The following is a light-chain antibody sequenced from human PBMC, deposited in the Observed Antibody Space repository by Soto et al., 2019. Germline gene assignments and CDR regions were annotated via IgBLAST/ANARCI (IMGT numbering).Light chain of an antibody. V-gene: IGLV2-23*01. CDR3: CSYAGSSTLV. Sequence: QSVLTQPASVSGSPXQSITXSXTGTSSDVGSYNLVSWYQQHPGKAPKLMIYEGSKRPSGVSNRFSGSKSGNTASLTISGLQAEDEADYYCCSYAGSSTLVFGGGTKLTVL. CDR2: EGS. CDR1: SSDVGSYNL. J-gene: IGLJ2*01.